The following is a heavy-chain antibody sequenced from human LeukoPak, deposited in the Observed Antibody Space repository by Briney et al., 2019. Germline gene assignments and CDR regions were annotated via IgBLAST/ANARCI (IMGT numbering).Heavy chain of an antibody. CDR3: ARDKAGWEEYCTGGSCPGDY. V-gene: IGHV1-18*01. D-gene: IGHD2-15*01. J-gene: IGHJ4*02. CDR2: ISAYNGNT. Sequence: GASVKVYCKASGYTFTSYGISWVRQAPGQGLEWMGWISAYNGNTSYAQKLQGRVTMTTDTSTSTAYMELRSLRSDDTAVFYCARDKAGWEEYCTGGSCPGDYWGQGTLVTVSS. CDR1: GYTFTSYG.